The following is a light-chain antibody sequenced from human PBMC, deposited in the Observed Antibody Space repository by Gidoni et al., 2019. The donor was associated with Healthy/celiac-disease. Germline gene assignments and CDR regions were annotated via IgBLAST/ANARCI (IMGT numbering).Light chain of an antibody. CDR1: VLAKKY. CDR3: YSAADNLGV. CDR2: KDS. V-gene: IGLV3-27*01. Sequence: SYELTQPSSVSVSPGQTARLTCSGDVLAKKYARWFQQKPGQAPVLVIYKDSERPSGIPERFSGSSSGTTVTLTISGAQVEDEADYYCYSAADNLGVFGGGTKLTVL. J-gene: IGLJ3*02.